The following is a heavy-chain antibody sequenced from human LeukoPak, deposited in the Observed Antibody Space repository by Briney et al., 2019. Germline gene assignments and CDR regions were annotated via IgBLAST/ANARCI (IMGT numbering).Heavy chain of an antibody. CDR3: ARGAYYYED. CDR1: GFTFSSYA. V-gene: IGHV3-23*01. D-gene: IGHD3-22*01. Sequence: GGSLRLSCAASGFTFSSYAMSWVRQAPGKGLEWVSGISWNSGSIDYADSVKGRFTISRDNAKNSLYLQMNSLRAEDTAVYYCARGAYYYEDWGQGTLVTVSS. J-gene: IGHJ4*02. CDR2: ISWNSGSI.